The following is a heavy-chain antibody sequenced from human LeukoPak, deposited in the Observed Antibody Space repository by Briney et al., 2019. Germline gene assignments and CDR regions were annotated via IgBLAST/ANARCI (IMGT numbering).Heavy chain of an antibody. V-gene: IGHV1-18*01. CDR2: ISAYNGNT. Sequence: ASVKVSCKASGYTFTSYGISWVRQAPGQGLEWMGWISAYNGNTNYAQKLQGRVTMTTDTSTSTAYMELRSLRSDDTAVYYCARSRGHCSGGSCYSEKVVRGRTFDYWAQGTLVTVSS. CDR1: GYTFTSYG. D-gene: IGHD2-15*01. J-gene: IGHJ4*02. CDR3: ARSRGHCSGGSCYSEKVVRGRTFDY.